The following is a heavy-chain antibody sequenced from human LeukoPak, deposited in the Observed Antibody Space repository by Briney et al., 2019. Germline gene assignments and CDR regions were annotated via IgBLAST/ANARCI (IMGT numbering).Heavy chain of an antibody. V-gene: IGHV3-74*01. CDR1: GFTFSNYW. CDR3: ATWYTIGWYYD. J-gene: IGHJ4*02. CDR2: INIDGSIT. Sequence: GGCLRLSCAASGFTFSNYWMHWVRQAPGKGLVWVSRINIDGSITTYADSVKGRFTISRDNAKNTLYLQMNSLRAEDTAVYYCATWYTIGWYYDWGQGTLVPV. D-gene: IGHD6-19*01.